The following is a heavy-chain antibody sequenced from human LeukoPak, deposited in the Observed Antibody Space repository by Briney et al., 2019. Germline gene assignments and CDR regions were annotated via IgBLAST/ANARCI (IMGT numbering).Heavy chain of an antibody. J-gene: IGHJ3*02. V-gene: IGHV3-23*01. D-gene: IGHD1-26*01. CDR1: GFTFSTYA. CDR2: LSSSATNT. Sequence: PGGSLRLSCVASGFTFSTYALTWLRQAPGKGLEWVSTLSSSATNTYYADSVTGRFTISRDSSKNTLYLQMISLRAEDTAIYFCAKGSMVGATMAAFDIWSQGTMVTVSS. CDR3: AKGSMVGATMAAFDI.